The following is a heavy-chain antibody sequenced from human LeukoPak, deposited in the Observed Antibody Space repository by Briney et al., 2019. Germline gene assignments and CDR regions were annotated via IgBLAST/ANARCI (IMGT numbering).Heavy chain of an antibody. V-gene: IGHV4-34*01. D-gene: IGHD1-26*01. CDR3: ATRSELYSYYYTDV. J-gene: IGHJ6*03. Sequence: PSETLSLTCAVYGGSFSGYYWSWIRQPPGKGLEWIGEINHSGSTNYNPSLKSRVTISVDTSKDQFSLKLSSVTAADTAVYYCATRSELYSYYYTDVWGKGTTVTISS. CDR1: GGSFSGYY. CDR2: INHSGST.